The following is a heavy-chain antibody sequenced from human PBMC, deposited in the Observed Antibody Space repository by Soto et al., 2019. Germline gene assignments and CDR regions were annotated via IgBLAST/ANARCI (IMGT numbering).Heavy chain of an antibody. CDR3: AWRGGDAFDF. J-gene: IGHJ3*01. CDR2: ISYDGSNK. V-gene: IGHV3-30*03. CDR1: GFTFSSYG. D-gene: IGHD3-3*01. Sequence: QVQLVESGGGVVQPGRSLRLSCAASGFTFSSYGMHWVRQAPGKGLEWVAVISYDGSNKYYADSVKGRFTISRDNSKKTVYVPMISLSAEDTAVFYGAWRGGDAFDFWGQGTMVTVSS.